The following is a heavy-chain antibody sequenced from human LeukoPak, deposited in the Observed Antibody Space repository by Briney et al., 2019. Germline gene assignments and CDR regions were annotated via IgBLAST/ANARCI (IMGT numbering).Heavy chain of an antibody. CDR3: ARAQPLYSNSNWFDP. CDR1: GFSFSDSY. V-gene: IGHV3-11*01. CDR2: ITTSGSTI. D-gene: IGHD6-6*01. J-gene: IGHJ5*02. Sequence: GGSLRLSCAASGFSFSDSYMSWIRQAPGKGLEWVSYITTSGSTIYYADSVKGRFTISRDNAKTSLYLQMNSLRAEDTAVYYCARAQPLYSNSNWFDPWGRGTLVTVSS.